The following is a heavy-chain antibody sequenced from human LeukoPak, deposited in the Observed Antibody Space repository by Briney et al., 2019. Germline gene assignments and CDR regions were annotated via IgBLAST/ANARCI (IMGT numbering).Heavy chain of an antibody. D-gene: IGHD2-2*01. V-gene: IGHV4-30-2*01. CDR1: GGSISSGGYS. CDR3: ATYCSSTSCYGGAFDY. CDR2: IYHSGST. Sequence: SETLSLTCAVSGGSISSGGYSWSWIRQPPGKGLEWIGYIYHSGSTYYNPSLKSRVTISVDRSKNQFSLKLSSVTAADTAVYYCATYCSSTSCYGGAFDYWGQGTLVTVSP. J-gene: IGHJ4*02.